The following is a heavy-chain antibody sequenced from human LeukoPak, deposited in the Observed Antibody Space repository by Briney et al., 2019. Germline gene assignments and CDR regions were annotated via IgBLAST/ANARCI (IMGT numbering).Heavy chain of an antibody. J-gene: IGHJ4*02. CDR1: EFILSSYA. CDR3: AKCVGATI. CDR2: ISGSGGST. D-gene: IGHD1-26*01. V-gene: IGHV3-23*01. Sequence: GGSLRLSCEASEFILSSYAMSWVRQAPGKGLEWVSAISGSGGSTYYADSVKGRFTISRDNSKNTLYLQMNSLRAEDTAVYYCAKCVGATIWGQGTLVTVSS.